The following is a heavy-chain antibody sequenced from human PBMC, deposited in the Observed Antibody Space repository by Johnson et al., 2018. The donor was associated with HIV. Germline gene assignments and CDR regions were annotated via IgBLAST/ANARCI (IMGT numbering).Heavy chain of an antibody. Sequence: QVQLVESGGGVVQPGGSLRLSCAASGFTFSAYGMHWLRQAPRKGLEWVAFIRYAGSDIYYADSVKGRFTISRDNSKKTLYLQMNSLRAEDTAVYYCARVVYDSSGYDWVDAFDIWGQGTMVTVSS. CDR2: IRYAGSDI. CDR3: ARVVYDSSGYDWVDAFDI. CDR1: GFTFSAYG. J-gene: IGHJ3*02. V-gene: IGHV3-30*02. D-gene: IGHD3-22*01.